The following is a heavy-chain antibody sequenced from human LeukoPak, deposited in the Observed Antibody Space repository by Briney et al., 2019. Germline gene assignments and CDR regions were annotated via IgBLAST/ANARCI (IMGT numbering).Heavy chain of an antibody. CDR2: ISGSGGST. D-gene: IGHD1-26*01. CDR1: GFTFSSYA. Sequence: GGSLRLSCAASGFTFSSYAMSWVRQAPGKGLEWVAAISGSGGSTSYADSVKGRFTISRDNSKNTLYLQINSLRAEGTAVYYCAKDLRLFVSGSYFDYWGQGTLVTVSS. V-gene: IGHV3-23*01. CDR3: AKDLRLFVSGSYFDY. J-gene: IGHJ4*02.